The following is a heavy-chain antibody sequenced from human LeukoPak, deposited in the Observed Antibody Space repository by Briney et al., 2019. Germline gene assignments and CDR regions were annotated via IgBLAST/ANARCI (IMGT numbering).Heavy chain of an antibody. D-gene: IGHD2-21*02. CDR3: VRDWGDSGDY. V-gene: IGHV3-7*01. CDR1: GFTFSNYW. J-gene: IGHJ4*02. CDR2: IKQDGSER. Sequence: PGGYLRLSCAASGFTFSNYWMTWVRQAPGTGLEWVANIKQDGSERFYVDSVKGRFTISRDNAQNSLYLQMNSLRIEDTAVYYCVRDWGDSGDYWGQGTLVTVS.